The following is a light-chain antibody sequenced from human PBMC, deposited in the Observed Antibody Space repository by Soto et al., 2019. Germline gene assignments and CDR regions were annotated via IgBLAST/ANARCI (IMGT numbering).Light chain of an antibody. CDR2: AGS. J-gene: IGKJ2*01. CDR1: QGVRAY. Sequence: DIQMTQSPSSLSASVGDRVTITCRASQGVRAYLLWYQQRQGTAPKLLIYAGSNLLSGVPSRFSGSGSGTNFTLTSSSLQPEYFATYYCQQSYKTPHTFGQGTKLET. CDR3: QQSYKTPHT. V-gene: IGKV1-39*01.